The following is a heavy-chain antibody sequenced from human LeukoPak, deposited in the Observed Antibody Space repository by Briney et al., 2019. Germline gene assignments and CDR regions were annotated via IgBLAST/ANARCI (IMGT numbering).Heavy chain of an antibody. D-gene: IGHD3-10*01. J-gene: IGHJ3*02. CDR1: GFTFSSYA. Sequence: PGGSLRLSCAASGFTFSSYAMSWVRQAPGKGLEWVSTINGNGDSTYYGDSVRGRFTISRDKSKNTLYLQMNSLRAEDTAVYYCAKDPIYYVSGRFDIWGQGTMVTVSS. CDR2: INGNGDST. CDR3: AKDPIYYVSGRFDI. V-gene: IGHV3-23*01.